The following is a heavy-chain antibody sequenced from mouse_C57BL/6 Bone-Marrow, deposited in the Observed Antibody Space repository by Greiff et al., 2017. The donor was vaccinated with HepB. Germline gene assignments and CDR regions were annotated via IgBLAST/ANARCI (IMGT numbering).Heavy chain of an antibody. CDR2: IDPSDSYT. CDR3: AREAIPISTTVVEGAMDY. CDR1: GYTFTSYW. J-gene: IGHJ4*01. Sequence: QVQLQQPGAELVKPGASVKLSCKASGYTFTSYWMQWVKQRPGQGLEWIGEIDPSDSYTNYNQKFKGKATLTVDTSSSTAYMQLSSLTSEDSAVYYCAREAIPISTTVVEGAMDYWGQGTSVTVSS. V-gene: IGHV1-50*01. D-gene: IGHD1-1*01.